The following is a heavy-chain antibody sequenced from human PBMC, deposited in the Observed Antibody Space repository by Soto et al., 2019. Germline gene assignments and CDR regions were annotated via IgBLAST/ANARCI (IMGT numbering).Heavy chain of an antibody. V-gene: IGHV3-23*01. CDR3: ARDRVYGSGKDYYYYYGMDV. CDR1: GFTFSSYA. CDR2: ISGSGGST. D-gene: IGHD3-10*01. Sequence: GGSLRLSCAASGFTFSSYAMSWVRQAPGKGLEWVSAISGSGGSTYYADSVKGRFTISRDNSKNTLYLQMNSLRAEDTAVYYCARDRVYGSGKDYYYYYGMDVWGQGTTVTVSS. J-gene: IGHJ6*02.